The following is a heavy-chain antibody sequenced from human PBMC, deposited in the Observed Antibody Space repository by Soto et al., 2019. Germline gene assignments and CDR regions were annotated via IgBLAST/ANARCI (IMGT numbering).Heavy chain of an antibody. D-gene: IGHD2-2*02. CDR2: INPNSGGT. Sequence: ASVKVSCKASGYTFSGYYIHWLRQAPGQGLEWMGWINPNSGGTNYAQKFQGRVTVTRDTPTSTAYMELSRLTSDDTAVYYCPRELREEGCTILGYYTLPQDGMCVRGQG. CDR1: GYTFSGYY. V-gene: IGHV1-2*02. CDR3: PRELREEGCTILGYYTLPQDGMCV. J-gene: IGHJ6*01.